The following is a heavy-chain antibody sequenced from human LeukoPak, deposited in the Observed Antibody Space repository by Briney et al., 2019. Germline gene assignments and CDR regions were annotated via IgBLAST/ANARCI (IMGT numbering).Heavy chain of an antibody. V-gene: IGHV3-23*01. Sequence: GGSLRLSCAASGFTFSSYSMNWVRQAPGKGLEWVSSINPSSGNTYYADSVKGRFTISGDNSKNTLYLQMNSLGAEDTAVYYCAKEHMAAAVYYFDYWGQGTLVTVSS. CDR1: GFTFSSYS. D-gene: IGHD2-15*01. J-gene: IGHJ4*02. CDR3: AKEHMAAAVYYFDY. CDR2: INPSSGNT.